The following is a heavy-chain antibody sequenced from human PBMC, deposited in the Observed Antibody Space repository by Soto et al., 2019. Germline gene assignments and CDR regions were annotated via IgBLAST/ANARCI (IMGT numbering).Heavy chain of an antibody. CDR3: VRGDNWNDEASDY. V-gene: IGHV3-33*01. CDR1: GFMFSNHG. D-gene: IGHD1-1*01. CDR2: IWSDGNNR. Sequence: QVPLVESGGGVVQPGRSLRLSCAASGFMFSNHGMHWVRQAPGKELEWVAVIWSDGNNRYYADSVKGRFTISRDNSKTTLYLQMNSLRAEDTAVYYCVRGDNWNDEASDYWGQGTLVTVSS. J-gene: IGHJ4*02.